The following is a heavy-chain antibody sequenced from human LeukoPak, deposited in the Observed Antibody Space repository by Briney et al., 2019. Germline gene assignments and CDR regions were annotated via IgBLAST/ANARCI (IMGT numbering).Heavy chain of an antibody. Sequence: PGGSLRLSCAASGFSFSSYSMNWVRQAPGKGLEWVSSMSTSSSYIYYADSVKGRFTISRDNAKNSLYLQMNSLRAEDTAVYYCARAGYCSSTSCYMGSSGYWGQGTLVTVSS. CDR3: ARAGYCSSTSCYMGSSGY. D-gene: IGHD2-2*02. J-gene: IGHJ4*02. CDR1: GFSFSSYS. CDR2: MSTSSSYI. V-gene: IGHV3-21*01.